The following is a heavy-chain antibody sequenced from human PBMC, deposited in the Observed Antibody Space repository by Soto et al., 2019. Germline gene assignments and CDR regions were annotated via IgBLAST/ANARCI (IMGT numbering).Heavy chain of an antibody. CDR3: GGQAASDWVNALDI. CDR1: GYSFTSYW. V-gene: IGHV5-51*01. D-gene: IGHD3-9*01. J-gene: IGHJ3*02. Sequence: GESLKISCKGSGYSFTSYWNGWVRQMPGKGLEWMGIIYPGDSDTRYSPSFQGQFTISADKSISTAYLQRSSLKASDTAMYYCGGQAASDWVNALDIWGQGTMVTVSS. CDR2: IYPGDSDT.